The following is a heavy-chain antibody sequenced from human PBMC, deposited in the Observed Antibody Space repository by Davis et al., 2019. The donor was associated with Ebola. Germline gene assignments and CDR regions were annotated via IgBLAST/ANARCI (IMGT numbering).Heavy chain of an antibody. Sequence: PGGSLRLSCAASGFTLSVYSIHWVRQAPGKGLEWVAFKRYVGRNEYYADSVKGRFTISRDNAKNSLYLQMNSLRDEDTAVYYCARERDSYDSLDYWGQGTLVTVSS. D-gene: IGHD5-12*01. V-gene: IGHV3-30*02. CDR2: KRYVGRNE. CDR3: ARERDSYDSLDY. J-gene: IGHJ4*02. CDR1: GFTLSVYS.